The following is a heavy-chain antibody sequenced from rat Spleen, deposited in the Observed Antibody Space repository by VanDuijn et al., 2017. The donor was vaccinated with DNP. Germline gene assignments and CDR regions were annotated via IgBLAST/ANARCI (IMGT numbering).Heavy chain of an antibody. CDR3: TTYYYDGSYYPHWFAY. Sequence: EVQLVESGGGLVQPGRSMKLSCAASGFTFSNYDMAWVRQAPTKGLAWVASISTSGGSTYYRDSVKGRFTISRDNTKDTLYLQGDSLRSEDTATYYCTTYYYDGSYYPHWFAYWGQGTLVTVSS. D-gene: IGHD1-12*02. CDR2: ISTSGGST. V-gene: IGHV5-27*01. CDR1: GFTFSNYD. J-gene: IGHJ3*01.